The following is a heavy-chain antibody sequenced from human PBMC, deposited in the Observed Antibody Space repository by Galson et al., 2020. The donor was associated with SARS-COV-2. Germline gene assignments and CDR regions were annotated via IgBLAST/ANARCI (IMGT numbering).Heavy chain of an antibody. J-gene: IGHJ4*02. CDR3: ARGAFDYYDSSGYFDY. Sequence: ASVKVSCKASGYTFTSYGISWVRQAPGQGLEWMGWISAYNGNTNYAQKLQGRVTMTTDTSTSTAYMELRSLRSDDTAVYYCARGAFDYYDSSGYFDYWGQGSLVTVSS. CDR2: ISAYNGNT. V-gene: IGHV1-18*01. D-gene: IGHD3-22*01. CDR1: GYTFTSYG.